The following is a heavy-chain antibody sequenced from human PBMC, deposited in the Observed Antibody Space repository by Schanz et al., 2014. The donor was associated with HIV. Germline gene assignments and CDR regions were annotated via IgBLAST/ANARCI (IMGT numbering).Heavy chain of an antibody. CDR3: ARDYRFATDS. V-gene: IGHV3-33*08. CDR1: RFTFSNYG. J-gene: IGHJ4*02. Sequence: VQLLESGGGLVQPGGSLRVSCAASRFTFSNYGMHWVRQAPGKGLEWVAVIWYDGSNKYYADSVKGRFTISRDNSKNTLYLQMNSLRVDDTAVYYCARDYRFATDSWGQGTLVTVSS. CDR2: IWYDGSNK. D-gene: IGHD3-16*02.